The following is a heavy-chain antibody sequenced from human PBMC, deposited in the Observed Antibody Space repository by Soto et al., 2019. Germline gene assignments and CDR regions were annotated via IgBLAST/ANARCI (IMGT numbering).Heavy chain of an antibody. Sequence: SETLSLTCTVSGASISGGYYWTWIRQVPEKGLAWIGYMSSSGNSYYNPSLKSRVTISVDTSKNQFSLKLSSVTAADTAVYYCARTSYDSSGTAADPWGQGTLVTVSS. D-gene: IGHD3-22*01. V-gene: IGHV4-31*03. CDR3: ARTSYDSSGTAADP. CDR2: MSSSGNS. CDR1: GASISGGYY. J-gene: IGHJ5*02.